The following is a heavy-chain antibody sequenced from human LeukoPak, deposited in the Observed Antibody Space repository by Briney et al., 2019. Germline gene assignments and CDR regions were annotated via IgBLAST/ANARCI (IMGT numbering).Heavy chain of an antibody. J-gene: IGHJ5*02. CDR2: ISAYSGGT. CDR3: ARDRVTMVRGTKHNWFDP. D-gene: IGHD3-10*01. CDR1: GYTFTSYG. V-gene: IGHV1-2*04. Sequence: ASVKVSCKASGYTFTSYGISWVRQAPGQGLEWMGWISAYSGGTNYAQKFQGWVTMTRDTSISTAYMELSRLRSDDTAVYYCARDRVTMVRGTKHNWFDPWGQGTLVTVSS.